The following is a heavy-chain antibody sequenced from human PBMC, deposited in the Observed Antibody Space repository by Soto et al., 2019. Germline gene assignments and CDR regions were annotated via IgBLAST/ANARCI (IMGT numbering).Heavy chain of an antibody. CDR2: ISGRGGRS. D-gene: IGHD3-16*01. J-gene: IGHJ4*02. CDR3: AKAYFVWSSEQPYYFDY. CDR1: GFTFSNYA. V-gene: IGHV3-23*01. Sequence: EVQLLDSGGGLVQPGGSLRLSCAASGFTFSNYAMTWVRQGPGKGLEWVSGISGRGGRSYYADSVKGRVTISRDNSKSTLYLQMNGLRAEDAAVYYCAKAYFVWSSEQPYYFDYWGQGTLVTVSS.